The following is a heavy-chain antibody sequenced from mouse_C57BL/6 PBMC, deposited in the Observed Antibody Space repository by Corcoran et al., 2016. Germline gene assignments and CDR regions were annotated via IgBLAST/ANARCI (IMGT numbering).Heavy chain of an antibody. CDR1: GYTFTDYY. CDR3: ARWGTTVLDY. J-gene: IGHJ2*01. D-gene: IGHD1-1*01. CDR2: INPNNGGT. Sequence: EVQLQQSGPELVKPGASVKISCKASGYTFTDYYMNWVKQSHGKSHEWIGDINPNNGGTSYNQKFKGKATLTVDKSSSTAYMELRSLTSEDSAVYYCARWGTTVLDYWGQGTTLTVSS. V-gene: IGHV1-26*01.